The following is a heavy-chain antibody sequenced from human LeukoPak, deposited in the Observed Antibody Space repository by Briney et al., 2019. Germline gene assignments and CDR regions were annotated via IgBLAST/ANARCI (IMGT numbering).Heavy chain of an antibody. J-gene: IGHJ4*02. Sequence: ASVKVSCKASGYTFTSYGISWVRQAPGQGLEWMGIINPSGGSTSYAQKFQGRVTMTRDTSTSTVYMELSSLRSEDTAVYYCARAGDTAMVRSPYNYWGQGTLVTVSS. CDR2: INPSGGST. CDR3: ARAGDTAMVRSPYNY. CDR1: GYTFTSYG. D-gene: IGHD5-18*01. V-gene: IGHV1-46*01.